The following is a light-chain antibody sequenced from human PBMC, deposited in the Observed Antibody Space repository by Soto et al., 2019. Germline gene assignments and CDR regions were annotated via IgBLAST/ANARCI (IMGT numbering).Light chain of an antibody. Sequence: DLQMTQSPSTLSASVGDGVTITCRASQRISTWLAWYKQNPGKAPKLLISDASSLETGVPSRVSGSGSGTDFTLIISSLQPEDLATDYGQQANSFPLTFGGGTKVDIK. J-gene: IGKJ4*01. V-gene: IGKV1-5*01. CDR1: QRISTW. CDR2: DAS. CDR3: QQANSFPLT.